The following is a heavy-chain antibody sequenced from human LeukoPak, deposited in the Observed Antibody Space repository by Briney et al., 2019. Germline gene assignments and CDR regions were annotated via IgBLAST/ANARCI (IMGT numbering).Heavy chain of an antibody. J-gene: IGHJ4*02. CDR2: INPDSGAT. CDR3: ARAKLGMCFDY. CDR1: GYTFTGYY. D-gene: IGHD7-27*01. V-gene: IGHV1-2*02. Sequence: ASVKVSCKASGYTFTGYYLHWVRQAPGQGLEWMAWINPDSGATNYAQKFQGRVTLTRDTSISTAYVELSRLISDDTAVYYCARAKLGMCFDYWGQGTLVTVSS.